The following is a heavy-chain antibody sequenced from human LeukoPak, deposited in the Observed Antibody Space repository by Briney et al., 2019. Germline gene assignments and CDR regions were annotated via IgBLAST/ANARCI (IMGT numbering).Heavy chain of an antibody. V-gene: IGHV3-21*01. CDR1: GFTSSSYS. CDR2: ISSSSSYI. J-gene: IGHJ4*02. Sequence: GGSLRLSCAASGFTSSSYSMNWVRQAPGKGLEWVSSISSSSSYIYYADSVKGRFTISRDNAKNPLYLQMNSLRAEDTAVYYCAREGYYDSSGYFDYWGQGTLVTVSS. CDR3: AREGYYDSSGYFDY. D-gene: IGHD3-22*01.